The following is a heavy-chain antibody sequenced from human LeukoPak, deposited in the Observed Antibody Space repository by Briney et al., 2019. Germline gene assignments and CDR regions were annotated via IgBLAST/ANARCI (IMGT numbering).Heavy chain of an antibody. CDR1: GGSFSSYY. Sequence: SETLSLTCAVYGGSFSSYYWSWIRQPPGKGLEWIGEINHSGSTNYNPSLKSRVTISVDTSKNQFSLKLSSVTAADTAVYYCAITSYSSSLTFDYWGQGTLVTVSS. CDR3: AITSYSSSLTFDY. J-gene: IGHJ4*02. CDR2: INHSGST. V-gene: IGHV4-34*01. D-gene: IGHD6-13*01.